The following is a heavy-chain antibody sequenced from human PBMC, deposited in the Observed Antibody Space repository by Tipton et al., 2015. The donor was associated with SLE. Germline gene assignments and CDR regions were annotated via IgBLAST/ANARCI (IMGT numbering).Heavy chain of an antibody. Sequence: TLSLTCAVYGGSFSGYHCSWIRQPPRKGVGWIWEINHSGSTNYNPSLKSRVTISVDTSKNQFSLKLTSLTAADTAVYYCARGLYGDEPGYWGQGTLVTVSS. CDR3: ARGLYGDEPGY. J-gene: IGHJ4*02. D-gene: IGHD4-17*01. CDR2: INHSGST. CDR1: GGSFSGYH. V-gene: IGHV4-34*01.